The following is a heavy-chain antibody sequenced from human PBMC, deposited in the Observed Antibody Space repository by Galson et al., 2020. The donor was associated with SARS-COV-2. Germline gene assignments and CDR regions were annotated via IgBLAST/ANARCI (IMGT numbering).Heavy chain of an antibody. D-gene: IGHD5-12*01. CDR2: ISDDGSKK. V-gene: IGHV3-30-3*01. CDR3: ARGWSGYYVTKPGDK. J-gene: IGHJ4*02. Sequence: GGSLRLSCAGSGFSFRSYALHRVRQAPGKGLEWVALISDDGSKKHYADSMKRRVTISRDNSKNTLYLQMNSLRTEDTAVYYCARGWSGYYVTKPGDKWGQGTLVTVSS. CDR1: GFSFRSYA.